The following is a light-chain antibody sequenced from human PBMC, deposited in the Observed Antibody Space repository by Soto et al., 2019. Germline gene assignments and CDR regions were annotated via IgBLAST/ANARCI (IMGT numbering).Light chain of an antibody. CDR2: GAS. V-gene: IGKV3-20*01. CDR1: QSVGSSY. Sequence: EIVLTQSPGTLSLSPGERATLSCRASQSVGSSYLAWYQQKPGQAPRLLIYGASGRATGIPDRFSGSGSGTDFTLTISRLEPEDFAVYYCQQYGSSPPFTFGPGTKVDIK. CDR3: QQYGSSPPFT. J-gene: IGKJ3*01.